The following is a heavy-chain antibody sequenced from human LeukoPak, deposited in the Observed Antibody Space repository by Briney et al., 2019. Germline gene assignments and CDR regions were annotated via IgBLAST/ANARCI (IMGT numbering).Heavy chain of an antibody. V-gene: IGHV3-48*03. D-gene: IGHD1-26*01. CDR1: GFTFSSYE. J-gene: IGHJ4*02. CDR3: AREEGGNYFDA. Sequence: GGSLRLSCAASGFTFSSYEMNWVRQAPGKGLEWVSYIGSRGTTIYYADSVKGRFTISRDNAKNSLYLQMNSLRAEDTAVYYCAREEGGNYFDAWGQGTLVTVSS. CDR2: IGSRGTTI.